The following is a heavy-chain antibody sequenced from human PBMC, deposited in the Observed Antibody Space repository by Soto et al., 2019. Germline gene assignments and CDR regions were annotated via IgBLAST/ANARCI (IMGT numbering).Heavy chain of an antibody. Sequence: SETLALTCTVSGGTIITYYWSWIRQHTGKGLEWIGRIYASGSTNYNPSLKSRVTMSVATSKNQFSLKLSSVTAADTAVYYCARGGMVIIPTATAFDYWGQGTLVTVSS. CDR1: GGTIITYY. J-gene: IGHJ4*02. CDR3: ARGGMVIIPTATAFDY. V-gene: IGHV4-4*07. CDR2: IYASGST. D-gene: IGHD2-2*01.